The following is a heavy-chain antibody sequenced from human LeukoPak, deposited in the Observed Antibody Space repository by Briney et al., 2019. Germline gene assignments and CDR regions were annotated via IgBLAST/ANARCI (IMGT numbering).Heavy chain of an antibody. Sequence: GGSLRLSCAASGFTFSSYAMSWFRQAPGKGLEWVSAISGGGGSTYYADSVKGRFTISRDNSKNTLYLQMNSLRAEDTAVYYCAKDVYYYGSGSYYSWDNWGQGTLVTVSS. J-gene: IGHJ4*02. CDR3: AKDVYYYGSGSYYSWDN. V-gene: IGHV3-23*01. D-gene: IGHD3-10*01. CDR1: GFTFSSYA. CDR2: ISGGGGST.